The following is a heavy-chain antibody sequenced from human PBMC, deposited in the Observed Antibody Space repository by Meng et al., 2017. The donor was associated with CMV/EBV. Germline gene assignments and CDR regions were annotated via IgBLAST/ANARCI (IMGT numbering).Heavy chain of an antibody. Sequence: SVKVSCKASGGTFSSYAISWVRQAPGQGLEWMGGIIPIFGTANYAQKFQGRATITTDESTSTAYMELSSLRSEDTAVYYCARDRVKAAGQIWATNWFDPWGQGTLVTVSS. CDR2: IIPIFGTA. V-gene: IGHV1-69*05. CDR3: ARDRVKAAGQIWATNWFDP. CDR1: GGTFSSYA. J-gene: IGHJ5*02. D-gene: IGHD6-13*01.